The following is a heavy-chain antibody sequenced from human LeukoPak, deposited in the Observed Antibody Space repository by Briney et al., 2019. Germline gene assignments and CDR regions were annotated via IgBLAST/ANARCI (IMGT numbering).Heavy chain of an antibody. Sequence: GRSLRLSCIASGFTFNKYGMHWVRQAPGKGLEWVAVRSDDGSAQHYADSVRGRFTTSRDNSKNTLSLQMNSLRPEDTAMYFCAKDRDPYSSGTWDSWGEGTLVIVS. J-gene: IGHJ1*01. V-gene: IGHV3-30*18. CDR2: RSDDGSAQ. CDR3: AKDRDPYSSGTWDS. CDR1: GFTFNKYG. D-gene: IGHD3-22*01.